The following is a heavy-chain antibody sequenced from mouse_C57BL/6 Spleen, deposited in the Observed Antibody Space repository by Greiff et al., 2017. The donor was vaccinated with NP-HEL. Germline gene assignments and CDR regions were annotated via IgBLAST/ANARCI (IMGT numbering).Heavy chain of an antibody. J-gene: IGHJ1*03. V-gene: IGHV1-54*01. CDR3: ARGHIYYDYAVGYFDV. Sequence: QVQLQQSGAELVRPGTSVKVSCKASGYAFTNYLIEWVNQRPGQGLEWIGVINPGSGGTNYNEKFKGKATLTADKSSSTAYMQLSSLTSEDSAVYFCARGHIYYDYAVGYFDVWGTGTTVTVSS. D-gene: IGHD2-4*01. CDR2: INPGSGGT. CDR1: GYAFTNYL.